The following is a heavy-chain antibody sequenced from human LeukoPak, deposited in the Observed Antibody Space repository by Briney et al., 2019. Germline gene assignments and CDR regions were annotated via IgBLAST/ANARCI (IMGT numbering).Heavy chain of an antibody. CDR2: TYYRSKWYN. CDR1: GDSVSSNSAA. V-gene: IGHV6-1*01. J-gene: IGHJ4*02. Sequence: SQTLSLTCAISGDSVSSNSAAWNWIRQSPSRGLEWLGRTYYRSKWYNDYAVSVKSRITTNPDTSKNQFSLQLNSVTPEDTAVYYCARTEEQWLVRGFDYWGQGTLVTVSS. CDR3: ARTEEQWLVRGFDY. D-gene: IGHD6-19*01.